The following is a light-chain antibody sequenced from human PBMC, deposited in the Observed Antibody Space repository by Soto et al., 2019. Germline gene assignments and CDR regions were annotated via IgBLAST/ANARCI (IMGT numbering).Light chain of an antibody. J-gene: IGLJ3*02. CDR2: EGS. CDR1: SSDVGSYNL. CDR3: CSYAGGSTWV. Sequence: SALTQPASVSGSPGQSITISCTGTSSDVGSYNLVSWYQQHPGKAPQLMIYEGSKRPSGVSNRFSGSKSGNTASLTISGLQAEDEADYYCCSYAGGSTWVFGGGTKLTVL. V-gene: IGLV2-23*01.